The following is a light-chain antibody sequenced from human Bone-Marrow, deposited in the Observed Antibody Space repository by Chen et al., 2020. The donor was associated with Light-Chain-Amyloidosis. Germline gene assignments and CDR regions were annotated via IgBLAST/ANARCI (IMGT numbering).Light chain of an antibody. CDR2: RDT. CDR3: QSADSSGTYEVI. J-gene: IGLJ2*01. Sequence: SYELTQPPSVSVSAGQTARITCAGDDLPTKYAYWYQQKPGQAPVLVIHRDTERPSGISERFSSSSSRTSATLTSSGIQAEDEADYHCQSADSSGTYEVIFGGGTKLTVL. CDR1: DLPTKY. V-gene: IGLV3-25*03.